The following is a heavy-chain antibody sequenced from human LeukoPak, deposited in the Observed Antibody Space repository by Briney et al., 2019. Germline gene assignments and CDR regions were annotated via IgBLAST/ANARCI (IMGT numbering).Heavy chain of an antibody. CDR3: ATDGISSGWYSAY. D-gene: IGHD6-19*01. Sequence: ASVKVSCKVSGYTLTELSMHWVRQAPGKGLEWMGGFGPEDGETIYAQKFQGRVTMTEDTSTDTAYMELSSLRSEDTAVYYCATDGISSGWYSAYWGQGTLVTVSS. J-gene: IGHJ4*02. V-gene: IGHV1-24*01. CDR1: GYTLTELS. CDR2: FGPEDGET.